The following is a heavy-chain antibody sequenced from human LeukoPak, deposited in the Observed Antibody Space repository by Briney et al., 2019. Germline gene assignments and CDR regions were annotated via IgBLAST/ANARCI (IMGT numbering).Heavy chain of an antibody. CDR2: INPNSGGA. Sequence: ASVKVSCKASGYTFTGYYMHWVRQAPGQGLEWMGWINPNSGGANYAQKFQGRVTMTRDTSISTAYMELSRLRSDDTAVYYCASDWGLSQLEYCSNTNCYMGAFNIWGQGTMVTVSS. CDR1: GYTFTGYY. J-gene: IGHJ3*02. V-gene: IGHV1-2*02. CDR3: ASDWGLSQLEYCSNTNCYMGAFNI. D-gene: IGHD2-2*02.